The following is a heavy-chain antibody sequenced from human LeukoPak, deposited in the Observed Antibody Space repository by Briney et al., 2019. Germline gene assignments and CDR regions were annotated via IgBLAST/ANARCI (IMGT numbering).Heavy chain of an antibody. J-gene: IGHJ4*02. V-gene: IGHV2-5*02. CDR1: GVSVRPSGVR. Sequence: CGPTQMNPTQTLTLICTFCGVSVRPSGVRVGWIREPPGKALEWLAHIYWDEDRRYSPSLKGRLTLTTDTSKNQVVLTMTNMDPVDTATYFCAHSAGTYDSSGYYLYFDYWGEGTLVTVSS. CDR2: IYWDEDR. D-gene: IGHD3-22*01. CDR3: AHSAGTYDSSGYYLYFDY.